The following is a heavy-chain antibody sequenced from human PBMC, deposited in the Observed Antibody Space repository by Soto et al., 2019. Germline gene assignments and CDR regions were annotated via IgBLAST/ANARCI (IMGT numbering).Heavy chain of an antibody. CDR3: ATVSIGEYYYGMDV. CDR2: FDPEDGET. D-gene: IGHD3-10*01. V-gene: IGHV1-24*01. CDR1: GYTLTELS. J-gene: IGHJ6*02. Sequence: ASVKVSCKVSGYTLTELSMHWVRQAPGKGLEWMGGFDPEDGETIYAPKFQGRVTMTEDTSTDTAYMELSSLRSEDTAVYYCATVSIGEYYYGMDVWGQGTTVTVSS.